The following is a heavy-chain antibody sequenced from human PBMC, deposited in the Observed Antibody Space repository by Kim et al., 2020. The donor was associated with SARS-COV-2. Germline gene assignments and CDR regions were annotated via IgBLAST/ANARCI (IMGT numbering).Heavy chain of an antibody. D-gene: IGHD2-15*01. CDR3: ARQPRGLLSGGVGYYYYGMDV. J-gene: IGHJ6*02. CDR1: GYTFTSYA. V-gene: IGHV1-3*01. Sequence: ASVKVSCKASGYTFTSYAMHWVRQAPGQRLEWMGWINAGNGNTKYSQKFQGRVTITRDTSASTAYMELSSLRSEDTAVYYCARQPRGLLSGGVGYYYYGMDVWGQGTTVTVSS. CDR2: INAGNGNT.